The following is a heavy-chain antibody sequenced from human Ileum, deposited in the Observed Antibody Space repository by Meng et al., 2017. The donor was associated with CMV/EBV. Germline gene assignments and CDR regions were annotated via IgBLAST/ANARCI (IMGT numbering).Heavy chain of an antibody. J-gene: IGHJ6*02. Sequence: ASVKVSCKASGYTFTGYYIHWMRRAPGHGLEWMGWVNPNTGDTNYAQKFQDRVTITRDTSITTAYMELSRLRCDDTAVYYCARSDVAAAGNYYGLDVWGQGTPVTVSS. CDR3: ARSDVAAAGNYYGLDV. CDR2: VNPNTGDT. D-gene: IGHD6-13*01. CDR1: GYTFTGYY. V-gene: IGHV1-2*02.